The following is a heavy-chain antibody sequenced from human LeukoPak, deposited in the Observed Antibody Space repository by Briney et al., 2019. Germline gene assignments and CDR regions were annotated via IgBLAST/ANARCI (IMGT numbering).Heavy chain of an antibody. CDR2: IYDGGHT. V-gene: IGHV3-66*02. D-gene: IGHD3-22*01. Sequence: GGSLRLSCAASGFAVSNNYMSWVRQAPGKGVERVAVIYDGGHTDYADSVKGRFTISRDSSKNTLYLQMNSLRPEDTAEYYCARARCDTCGYGSWGQGTLVTVSS. J-gene: IGHJ5*02. CDR1: GFAVSNNY. CDR3: ARARCDTCGYGS.